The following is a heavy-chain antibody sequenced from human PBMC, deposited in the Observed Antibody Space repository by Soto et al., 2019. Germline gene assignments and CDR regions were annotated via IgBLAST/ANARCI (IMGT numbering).Heavy chain of an antibody. Sequence: EVQLLESGGGLVQPGGSLRLSCAASGFTFSSYAMSWVRQAPGKGMEWVAAISGSGGSTYYADSVKGRFTISRENSTNTLYLQMNSLRAEDAAVYYCAKDLVGSNADYYDYWGQGTLVTVSS. CDR1: GFTFSSYA. CDR2: ISGSGGST. J-gene: IGHJ4*02. V-gene: IGHV3-23*01. CDR3: AKDLVGSNADYYDY. D-gene: IGHD2-15*01.